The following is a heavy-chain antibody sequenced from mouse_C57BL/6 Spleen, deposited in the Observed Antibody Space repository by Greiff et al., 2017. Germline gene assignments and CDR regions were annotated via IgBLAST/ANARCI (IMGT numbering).Heavy chain of an antibody. D-gene: IGHD1-2*01. CDR3: ARSGHYEDNYFHY. CDR1: GYTFTDYY. Sequence: EVQLQQSGPVLVKPGASVQMSCKASGYTFTDYYMNWVKQSHGKSLEWIGVINPYNGGTSYNQKFKGKATLTVDKSSSTAYMELNSLTSEDSAVYYFARSGHYEDNYFHYSALCNTLPFSS. CDR2: INPYNGGT. V-gene: IGHV1-19*01. J-gene: IGHJ2*01.